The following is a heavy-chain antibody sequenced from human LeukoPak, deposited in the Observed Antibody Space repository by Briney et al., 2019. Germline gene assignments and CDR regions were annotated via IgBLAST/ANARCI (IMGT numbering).Heavy chain of an antibody. D-gene: IGHD3-3*01. CDR3: ARVRNDPLEYYYYIDV. J-gene: IGHJ6*03. CDR2: MSPSGST. V-gene: IGHV4-34*01. CDR1: SGSFRGYY. Sequence: PSETLSLTCAMSSGSFRGYYWSWIRQSPAKGLEWIGEMSPSGSTKYNPSLKSRVSISEDTSKNLLFLKLTSVTAADTAEYFCARVRNDPLEYYYYIDVWGTGTTVAVSS.